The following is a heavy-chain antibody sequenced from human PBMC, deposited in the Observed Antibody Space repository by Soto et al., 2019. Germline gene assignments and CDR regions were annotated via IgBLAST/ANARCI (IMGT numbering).Heavy chain of an antibody. CDR3: ARFRAPRRQLISMSFHL. CDR1: GYDFTNYW. CDR2: IYPGDSDI. V-gene: IGHV5-51*01. J-gene: IGHJ4*03. Sequence: GESLKISCKASGYDFTNYWIAWVRQTPGRGLEWMGMIYPGDSDIRYNPSFRGRVTISADKSITSAFVQWGSLKASDSAIYYCARFRAPRRQLISMSFHLWGLGTLVPVPS. D-gene: IGHD2-2*01.